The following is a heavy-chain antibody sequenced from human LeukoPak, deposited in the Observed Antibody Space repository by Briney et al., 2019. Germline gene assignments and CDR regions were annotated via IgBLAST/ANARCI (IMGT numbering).Heavy chain of an antibody. J-gene: IGHJ4*02. D-gene: IGHD2-15*01. CDR3: AKESRGSGGGGCYPLDY. V-gene: IGHV3-30*02. CDR1: GFTFSNYG. Sequence: GGSLRLSCAASGFTFSNYGMSWARQAPGKGLEWVAFIRYVGFNNYYADSVKGRFTISRDNSKNTLYLQMNSLRVEDTAVYYCAKESRGSGGGGCYPLDYWGQGTLVTVSS. CDR2: IRYVGFNN.